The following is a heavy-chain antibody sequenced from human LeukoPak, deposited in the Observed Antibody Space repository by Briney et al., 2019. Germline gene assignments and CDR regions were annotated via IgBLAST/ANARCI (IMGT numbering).Heavy chain of an antibody. D-gene: IGHD2-15*01. Sequence: GGSLRLSCEASGFTFINAWMTWVRQAPGKGLEWIGRIKSNTDGGTTDYAAPVKGRFTISRDDSKNTLYLQINSLKTEDTAVYYCAKILGYCSGGSCLPDYWGQGTLVTVSS. CDR3: AKILGYCSGGSCLPDY. CDR1: GFTFINAW. J-gene: IGHJ4*02. V-gene: IGHV3-15*01. CDR2: IKSNTDGGTT.